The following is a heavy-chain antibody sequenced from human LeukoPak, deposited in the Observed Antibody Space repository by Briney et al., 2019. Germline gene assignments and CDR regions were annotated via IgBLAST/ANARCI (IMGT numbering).Heavy chain of an antibody. CDR1: GGSISSGGYY. Sequence: NTSQTLSLTCTVSGGSISSGGYYWSWIRQHPGKGLEWIGYIYYSGSTYYNPSLKSRVTISVDTSKNQFSLKLSSVTAADTAVYYCARGTYGGNSTVLDYWGQGTLVTVSS. J-gene: IGHJ4*02. D-gene: IGHD4-23*01. CDR2: IYYSGST. V-gene: IGHV4-31*03. CDR3: ARGTYGGNSTVLDY.